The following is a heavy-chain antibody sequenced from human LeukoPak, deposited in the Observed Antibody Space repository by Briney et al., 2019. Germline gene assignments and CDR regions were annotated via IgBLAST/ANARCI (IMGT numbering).Heavy chain of an antibody. Sequence: SQSLSLTCAISGDSVSSKSAAWNWIRQSPSRGLEWLGRTYYRSKWNYEYAASVKSRITIRPDTSKNQFSLQLNSVTPEDTAVYYCARDPVWGSAWGQGTLVTVSS. V-gene: IGHV6-1*01. CDR2: TYYRSKWNY. J-gene: IGHJ5*02. CDR3: ARDPVWGSA. CDR1: GDSVSSKSAA. D-gene: IGHD7-27*01.